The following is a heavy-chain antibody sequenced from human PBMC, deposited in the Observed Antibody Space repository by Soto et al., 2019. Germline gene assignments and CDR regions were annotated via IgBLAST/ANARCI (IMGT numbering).Heavy chain of an antibody. CDR1: GDSVSSNTAS. J-gene: IGHJ5*02. CDR2: TYFRSKWYN. CDR3: AKGDNLGPKTGYAFDP. V-gene: IGHV6-1*01. Sequence: SQTLSLTCAISGDSVSSNTASWNWIMQSPSRGLEWLGRTYFRSKWYNDYAVSVKSRIIINPDTSNNQFSLQLNPVTPEDTAVYFCAKGDNLGPKTGYAFDPWGQGIMVTVSS. D-gene: IGHD5-12*01.